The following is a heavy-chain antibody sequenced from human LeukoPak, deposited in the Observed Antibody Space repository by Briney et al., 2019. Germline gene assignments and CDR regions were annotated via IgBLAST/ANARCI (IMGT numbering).Heavy chain of an antibody. D-gene: IGHD3/OR15-3a*01. CDR1: GYTFTSYW. V-gene: IGHV5-51*01. J-gene: IGHJ4*02. Sequence: GASLKVSCKGSGYTFTSYWIGWVRQMPGKGLEWMGIIYPGDSDTRYSPSFQGQVTISADKSISTAYLQWSSLKASDTAMYFCARHLGLRTLDYWGQGTLVTVSS. CDR3: ARHLGLRTLDY. CDR2: IYPGDSDT.